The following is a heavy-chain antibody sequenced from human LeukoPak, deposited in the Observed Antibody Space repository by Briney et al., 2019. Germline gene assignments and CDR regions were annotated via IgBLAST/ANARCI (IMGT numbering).Heavy chain of an antibody. CDR2: IYHTGST. J-gene: IGHJ4*02. Sequence: SETLSLTCAVSGGSITTTNWWGWIRQPPGKGLEWIGEIYHTGSTNYNYSPSLTNRVTILVDTSKNQFSLKLSSVTAADTAVYYCARVRNPVVPAAIDYWGQGTLVTVSS. CDR1: GGSITTTNW. D-gene: IGHD2-2*02. V-gene: IGHV4-4*02. CDR3: ARVRNPVVPAAIDY.